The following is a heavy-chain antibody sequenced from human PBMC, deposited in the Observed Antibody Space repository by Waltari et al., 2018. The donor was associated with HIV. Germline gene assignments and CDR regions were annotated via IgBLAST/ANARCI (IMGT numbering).Heavy chain of an antibody. V-gene: IGHV4-4*07. CDR2: IYTSGST. Sequence: QVQLQESGPGLVKPSETLSLTCTVSGGSISSYYWSWIRQPAGKGLEWIGRIYTSGSTNYNPSLKSRVTMSVDTSKNQFSLKLSSVTAADTAVYYCAREGGSTYYYDSSGYHFDYWGQGTLVTVSS. J-gene: IGHJ4*02. CDR3: AREGGSTYYYDSSGYHFDY. CDR1: GGSISSYY. D-gene: IGHD3-22*01.